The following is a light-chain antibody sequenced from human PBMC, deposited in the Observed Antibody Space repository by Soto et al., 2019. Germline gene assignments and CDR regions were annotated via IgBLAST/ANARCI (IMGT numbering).Light chain of an antibody. CDR2: AAS. Sequence: IQLTQSPSSLSASVGDRVTITCRASQGISSYLAWYQQKPGKAPKLLIYAASTLQSGVPSRFSGSGSGTDFTPNIRSLKPEDFATYYSTQRNSYPLTFGRETKVEIE. J-gene: IGKJ4*01. CDR3: TQRNSYPLT. CDR1: QGISSY. V-gene: IGKV1-9*01.